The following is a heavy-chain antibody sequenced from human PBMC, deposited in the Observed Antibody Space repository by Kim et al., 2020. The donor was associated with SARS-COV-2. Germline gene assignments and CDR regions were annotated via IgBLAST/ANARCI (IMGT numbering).Heavy chain of an antibody. CDR3: ARGSKYGDYEVAFDI. CDR2: INPSGGST. V-gene: IGHV1-46*01. Sequence: ASVKVSCKSSGYTFTSYYMHWVRQAPGQGLEWMGIINPSGGSTSYAQKFQGRVTMTRDTSTSTVYMELSSLRSEDTAVYYCARGSKYGDYEVAFDIWGQGTMVTVSS. CDR1: GYTFTSYY. D-gene: IGHD4-17*01. J-gene: IGHJ3*02.